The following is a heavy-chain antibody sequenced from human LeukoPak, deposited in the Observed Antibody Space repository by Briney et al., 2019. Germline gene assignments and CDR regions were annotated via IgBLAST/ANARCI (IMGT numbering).Heavy chain of an antibody. CDR3: ARGTPTLDN. CDR2: ISNDGSST. CDR1: GFTFSSDA. V-gene: IGHV3-23*01. Sequence: GGSLRLSCAASGFTFSSDAMNWVRQLPGRGLEWVSLISNDGSSTYYADSVKGRFIISRDNSKKTVFLQMNSLRVDDTAAYFCARGTPTLDNWGQGTLVTVSS. J-gene: IGHJ4*02.